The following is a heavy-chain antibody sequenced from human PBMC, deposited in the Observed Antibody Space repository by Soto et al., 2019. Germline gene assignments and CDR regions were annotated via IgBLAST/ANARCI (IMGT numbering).Heavy chain of an antibody. J-gene: IGHJ4*02. V-gene: IGHV3-21*01. D-gene: IGHD6-13*01. CDR2: ISSSSSNI. CDR1: GFTFSSYS. CDR3: ARVPAGKCGSSCGPSDY. Sequence: EVQLVESGGGLVKPGGSLRLSCAASGFTFSSYSMNWVRQAPGKGLEWVSTISSSSSNIYYADSVKGRFTISRDNAKNSLYLQMNSLRAEDTAVYYCARVPAGKCGSSCGPSDYWGQGTLVTVSS.